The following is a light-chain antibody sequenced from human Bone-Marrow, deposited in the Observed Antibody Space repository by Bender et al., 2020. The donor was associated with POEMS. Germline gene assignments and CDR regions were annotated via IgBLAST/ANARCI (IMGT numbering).Light chain of an antibody. V-gene: IGLV2-14*02. CDR2: GYN. CDR3: ASWCDSLSGHYV. CDR1: NIDLDTYDL. J-gene: IGLJ1*01. Sequence: QSALTQPASVSGSPGQSTTISCTATNIDLDTYDLVSWYQQHPGKAPRLIIYGYNNRPSGVPDRFSGSKSGTSASLAISGLRYGDEADYYCASWCDSLSGHYVFGTGTKVTVL.